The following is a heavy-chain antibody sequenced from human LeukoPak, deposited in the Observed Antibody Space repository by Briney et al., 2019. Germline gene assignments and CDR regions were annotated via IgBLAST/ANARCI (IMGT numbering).Heavy chain of an antibody. Sequence: GGSLRLSCAASGFTFSSYAMHWVRQAPGKGLEWVAVISYDGSNKYYADSVKGRFTISRDNSKNTLYLQMNSLRAEDTAVYYCAKDPHSYCSSTSCFTRGFDYWGQGTLVTVSS. D-gene: IGHD2-2*02. CDR3: AKDPHSYCSSTSCFTRGFDY. J-gene: IGHJ4*02. CDR1: GFTFSSYA. CDR2: ISYDGSNK. V-gene: IGHV3-30-3*01.